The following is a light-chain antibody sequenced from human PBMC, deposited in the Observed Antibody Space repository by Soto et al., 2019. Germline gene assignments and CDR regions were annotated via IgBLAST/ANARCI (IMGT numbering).Light chain of an antibody. CDR2: GAS. V-gene: IGKV3-20*01. CDR3: QQYGSSPWT. J-gene: IGKJ1*01. CDR1: QSVTGTC. Sequence: EIVLTQSPGTLSLSPGERATLSCRASQSVTGTCLAWYQQKPGQAPRLLIYGASSRATGIPDRFSGSGSGTDFTLTISRLEPEDFAVYYCQQYGSSPWTFGQGTKVEIE.